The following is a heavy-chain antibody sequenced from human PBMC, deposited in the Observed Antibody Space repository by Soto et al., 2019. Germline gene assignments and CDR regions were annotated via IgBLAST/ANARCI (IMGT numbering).Heavy chain of an antibody. CDR2: IYPGDSDT. Sequence: GESLKISCKSSGYSFTSYWIGWVRQMPGKGLEWMGIIYPGDSDTRYSPSFQGQVTISADKSISTDNLQWSRLKASDTAMFYCARGGPLGARREDWFDPWGQGTLVTVSS. CDR1: GYSFTSYW. CDR3: ARGGPLGARREDWFDP. D-gene: IGHD1-26*01. J-gene: IGHJ5*02. V-gene: IGHV5-51*06.